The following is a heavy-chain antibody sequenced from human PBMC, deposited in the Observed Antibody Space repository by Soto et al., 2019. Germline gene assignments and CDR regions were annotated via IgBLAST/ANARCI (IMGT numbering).Heavy chain of an antibody. CDR3: ARDLIAAAGTREWY. V-gene: IGHV3-33*01. D-gene: IGHD6-13*01. CDR2: IWYDGSNK. Sequence: PGGSLRLSCAASGFTFSSYGMHWVRQAPGKGLEWVAVIWYDGSNKYYADSVKGRFTISRDNAKNSLYLQMNSLRAEDTAVYYCARDLIAAAGTREWYWGQGTLVTVSS. J-gene: IGHJ4*02. CDR1: GFTFSSYG.